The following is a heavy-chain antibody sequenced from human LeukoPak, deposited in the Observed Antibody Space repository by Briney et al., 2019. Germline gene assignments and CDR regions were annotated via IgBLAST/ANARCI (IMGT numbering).Heavy chain of an antibody. CDR1: GFTFSSYW. CDR3: ARDPEVWGDFTVHRYFDY. CDR2: INSDGSST. J-gene: IGHJ4*02. D-gene: IGHD3-16*01. Sequence: PGGSLRLSCAASGFTFSSYWMHWVRQAPGKGLVWVSRINSDGSSTSYADSVKGRFTISRDNAKNTLYLQMNSLRAEDTAVYYCARDPEVWGDFTVHRYFDYWGQGTLVTVSS. V-gene: IGHV3-74*01.